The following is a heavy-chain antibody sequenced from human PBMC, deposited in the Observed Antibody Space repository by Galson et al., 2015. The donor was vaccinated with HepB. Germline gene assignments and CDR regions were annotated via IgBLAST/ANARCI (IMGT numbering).Heavy chain of an antibody. CDR2: IWFDGSNK. J-gene: IGHJ6*02. Sequence: SLRLSCAASGFTFRTYGMHWVRQAPGKGLGWVAVIWFDGSNKYYADSVKGRFTFSRDNSENTLYLQMNSLRAEDTAVYYCARGGLYDILTGRMDVWGQGTTVTVSS. CDR1: GFTFRTYG. D-gene: IGHD3-9*01. V-gene: IGHV3-33*01. CDR3: ARGGLYDILTGRMDV.